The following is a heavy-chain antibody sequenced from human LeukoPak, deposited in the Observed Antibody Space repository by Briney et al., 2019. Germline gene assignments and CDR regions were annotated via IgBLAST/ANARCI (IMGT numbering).Heavy chain of an antibody. Sequence: PGGSLRLSCAVSGFTFSSYEMNWVRQAPGKGLEWVSSISSSSSYIYYADSVKGRFTISRDNAKNSLYLQMNSLRAEDTAVYYCARGLGNCIGGSCYRHFDYWGQGTLVTVSS. CDR1: GFTFSSYE. J-gene: IGHJ4*02. CDR3: ARGLGNCIGGSCYRHFDY. D-gene: IGHD2-15*01. CDR2: ISSSSSYI. V-gene: IGHV3-21*01.